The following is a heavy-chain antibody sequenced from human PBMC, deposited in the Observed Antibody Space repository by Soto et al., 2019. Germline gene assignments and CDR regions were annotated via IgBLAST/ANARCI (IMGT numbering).Heavy chain of an antibody. CDR2: IYYSGST. CDR3: ARGKFYMTTVRGWFDP. D-gene: IGHD4-17*01. Sequence: SETLSLTCTVSGGSISSYYWSWIRQPPGKGLEWIGYIYYSGSTNYNPSLKSRVTISVDTSKNQFSLKLSSVTAADTAVYYCARGKFYMTTVRGWFDPWGQGTLVTVSS. J-gene: IGHJ5*02. V-gene: IGHV4-59*12. CDR1: GGSISSYY.